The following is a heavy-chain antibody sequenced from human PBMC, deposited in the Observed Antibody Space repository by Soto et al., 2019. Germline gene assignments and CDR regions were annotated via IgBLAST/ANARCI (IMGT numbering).Heavy chain of an antibody. CDR1: GDSISDSRYY. D-gene: IGHD3-10*01. CDR2: IFYSENT. V-gene: IGHV4-39*01. Sequence: HLQLQESGPELVKPSETLSLICNVSGDSISDSRYYWAWIRQPPGEGLEWIGSIFYSENTYYKPSLKTRVTISIDMSKNQFSLKLNSVTAADTALYFCASQFGSGSYYLDYWGQGTLVTLSS. CDR3: ASQFGSGSYYLDY. J-gene: IGHJ4*02.